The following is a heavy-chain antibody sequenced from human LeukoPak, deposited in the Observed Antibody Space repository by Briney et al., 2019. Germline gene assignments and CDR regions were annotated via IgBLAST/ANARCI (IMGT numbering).Heavy chain of an antibody. CDR3: ARGSLKQLAKIYYFDY. V-gene: IGHV3-21*01. Sequence: GGSLRLSCAASGFTFSCYSMNWVRQAPGKGLEWVSSISSSSSYIYYADSVKGRFPISRDNAKNSLYLQMNSLRAEDTAVYYCARGSLKQLAKIYYFDYWGQGTLVTVSS. J-gene: IGHJ4*02. CDR2: ISSSSSYI. CDR1: GFTFSCYS. D-gene: IGHD6-6*01.